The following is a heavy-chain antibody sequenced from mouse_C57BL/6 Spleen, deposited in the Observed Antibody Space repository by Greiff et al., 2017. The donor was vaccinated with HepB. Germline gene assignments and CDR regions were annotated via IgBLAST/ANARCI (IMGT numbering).Heavy chain of an antibody. D-gene: IGHD1-1*01. J-gene: IGHJ3*01. CDR2: INPYNGGT. Sequence: EVQLQESGPVLVKPGASVKMSCKASGYTFTDYYMNWVKQSHGKSLEWIGVINPYNGGTSYNQKFKGKATLTVDKSSSTAYMELNSLTSEDSAVYYCARDYYGSRAYWGQGTLVTVSA. CDR3: ARDYYGSRAY. V-gene: IGHV1-19*01. CDR1: GYTFTDYY.